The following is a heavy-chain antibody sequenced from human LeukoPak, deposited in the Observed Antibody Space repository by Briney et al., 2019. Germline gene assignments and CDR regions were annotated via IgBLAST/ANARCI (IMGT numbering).Heavy chain of an antibody. J-gene: IGHJ4*02. CDR3: ASSSGIGVAGIDY. V-gene: IGHV3-33*01. Sequence: GGSLRLSCAASGFTFSSYGMHWVRQAPGKGLEWVAVIWYDGSNKYYADSVKGRFTISRDNSKNTLYLQMNSLRAEDTAVYYCASSSGIGVAGIDYWGQGTLVTVPS. D-gene: IGHD6-19*01. CDR2: IWYDGSNK. CDR1: GFTFSSYG.